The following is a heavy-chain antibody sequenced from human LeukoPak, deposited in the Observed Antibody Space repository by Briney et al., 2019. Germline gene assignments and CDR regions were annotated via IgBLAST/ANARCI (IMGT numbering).Heavy chain of an antibody. V-gene: IGHV4-59*01. CDR1: GGSISSYY. CDR3: ARMGCRERSGIWVHCGGDCCPGWFDP. Sequence: SETLSLTCTVSGGSISSYYWSWIRQPPGKGLEWIGYIYYSGSTNYNPSLKSRVTISVDTSKNQFSLKLSSVTAADTAVYYCARMGCRERSGIWVHCGGDCCPGWFDPWGQGTLVTVSS. J-gene: IGHJ5*02. D-gene: IGHD2-21*02. CDR2: IYYSGST.